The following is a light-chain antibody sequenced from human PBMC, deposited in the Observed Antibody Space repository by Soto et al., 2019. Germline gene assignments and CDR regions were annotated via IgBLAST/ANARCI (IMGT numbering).Light chain of an antibody. CDR2: EVN. J-gene: IGLJ2*01. Sequence: QSALTQPASVSGSPGQSITISCTGTSSDVGVYNYVSWYQQHPGKAPKLMIFEVNNRPSGVSNRFSGSKSGNTASLTISGLQAEDEADYYCSSYTSSNSVVFGGGTKLTVL. CDR3: SSYTSSNSVV. V-gene: IGLV2-14*01. CDR1: SSDVGVYNY.